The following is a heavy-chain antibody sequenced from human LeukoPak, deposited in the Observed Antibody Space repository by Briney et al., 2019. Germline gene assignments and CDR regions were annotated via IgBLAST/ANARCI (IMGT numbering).Heavy chain of an antibody. CDR2: ISYSGST. V-gene: IGHV4-59*01. Sequence: PSETLSLTCTVSGASLSSYYCSWIRQSPGKGLEWIGLISYSGSTKYNSSLESRVTISADTSKSQCSLKLSSVTAADTAVYYCVRGAGWLPDYWGQGTLVTVFS. CDR3: VRGAGWLPDY. J-gene: IGHJ4*02. D-gene: IGHD5-24*01. CDR1: GASLSSYY.